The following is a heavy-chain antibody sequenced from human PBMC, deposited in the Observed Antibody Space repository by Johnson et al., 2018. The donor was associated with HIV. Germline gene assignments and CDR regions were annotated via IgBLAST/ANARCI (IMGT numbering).Heavy chain of an antibody. CDR2: IWYDGSNK. Sequence: VQLVESGGGVVQPGRSLRLSCAASGFTFSSYGMHWVRQAPGKGLEWVAVIWYDGSNKYYADSVKGRFTISRDNAKNSLYLQMNSLRAEDTAVYYCARDLTARRSAFDIWGQGTMVTVSS. CDR1: GFTFSSYG. V-gene: IGHV3-33*01. CDR3: ARDLTARRSAFDI. D-gene: IGHD6-6*01. J-gene: IGHJ3*02.